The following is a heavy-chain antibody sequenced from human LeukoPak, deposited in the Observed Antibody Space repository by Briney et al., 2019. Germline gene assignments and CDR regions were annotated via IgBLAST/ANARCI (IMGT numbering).Heavy chain of an antibody. CDR2: IYPGDSDT. V-gene: IGHV5-51*01. CDR3: ASVTLSIAAFDAFDI. Sequence: GESLKISCKGSGYSFTTYWIGWVRQMPGKGLEWMGIIYPGDSDTRYSPSFQGQVTISADKSISTAYLQWSSLKASDTAMYYCASVTLSIAAFDAFDIWGQGTMVTVSS. D-gene: IGHD6-13*01. CDR1: GYSFTTYW. J-gene: IGHJ3*02.